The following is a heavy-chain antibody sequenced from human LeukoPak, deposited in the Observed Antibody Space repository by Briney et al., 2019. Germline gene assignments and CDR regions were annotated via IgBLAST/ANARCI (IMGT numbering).Heavy chain of an antibody. CDR3: ARVEWGKYFQH. J-gene: IGHJ1*01. CDR2: IYYSGST. Sequence: SETLSLTCTVSGGSISSYYWSWIRQPPGKGLEWIGYIYYSGSTNYNPSLKSRVTISVDTSKNQFSLKLSSVTAADTAVYYRARVEWGKYFQHWGQGTLVTVSS. CDR1: GGSISSYY. V-gene: IGHV4-59*01. D-gene: IGHD3-16*01.